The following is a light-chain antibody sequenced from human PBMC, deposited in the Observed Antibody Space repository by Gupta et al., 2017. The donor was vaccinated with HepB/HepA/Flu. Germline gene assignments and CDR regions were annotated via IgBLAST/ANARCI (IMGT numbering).Light chain of an antibody. V-gene: IGKV1-39*01. CDR3: QQSDMTPCS. J-gene: IGKJ2*04. Sequence: DIQMTQSPSSLSASVGDRVTITCRASQNINSYLNWYQQKPGQAPKLLIYAASSLQSGVPSRFSGSGLGTHFTLTISRLQPEDLATYYCQQSDMTPCSFGQGTKVEIK. CDR1: QNINSY. CDR2: AAS.